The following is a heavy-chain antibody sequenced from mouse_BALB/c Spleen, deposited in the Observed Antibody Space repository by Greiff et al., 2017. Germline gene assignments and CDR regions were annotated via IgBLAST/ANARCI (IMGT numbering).Heavy chain of an antibody. CDR1: GYSFTSYY. J-gene: IGHJ3*01. V-gene: IGHV1S135*01. CDR2: IDPFNGGT. CDR3: ARSGGYDRAWFAY. D-gene: IGHD2-2*01. Sequence: EVQVVESGPELMRPGASVKISCKASGYSFTSYYMHWVKQSHGKSLEWIGYIDPFNGGTSYNQKFKGKATLTVDKSSSTAYMHLSSLTSEDSAVYYCARSGGYDRAWFAYWGQGTLVTVSA.